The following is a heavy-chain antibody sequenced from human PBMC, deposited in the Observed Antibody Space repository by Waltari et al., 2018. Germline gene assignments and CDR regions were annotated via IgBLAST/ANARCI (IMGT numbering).Heavy chain of an antibody. Sequence: QVQLQESGPGLVKPSETLSLTCTVSGGSISSHYWSSIRQPPGKGLEWIGYIYYSGSPNYNPTIKSRVTISVDTAKNQFSLKLSSVTAADTAVYYCARGSSSWLNPVDYWGQGTLVTVSS. V-gene: IGHV4-59*11. CDR2: IYYSGSP. CDR3: ARGSSSWLNPVDY. J-gene: IGHJ4*02. D-gene: IGHD6-13*01. CDR1: GGSISSHY.